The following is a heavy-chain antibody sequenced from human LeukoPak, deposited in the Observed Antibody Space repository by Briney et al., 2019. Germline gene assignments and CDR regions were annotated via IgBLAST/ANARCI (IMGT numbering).Heavy chain of an antibody. D-gene: IGHD3-10*01. CDR2: IRSKAYGGTT. CDR3: TRDSTELWFGELAAAFDT. Sequence: PGRSLRLSCTASGFTFGDYAMSWVRQAPGKGLEWVGFIRSKAYGGTTEYAASVKGRFTISRDDSRSIAYLQMNSLKTEDTAVYYCTRDSTELWFGELAAAFDTWGQGTMVTVSS. CDR1: GFTFGDYA. V-gene: IGHV3-49*04. J-gene: IGHJ3*02.